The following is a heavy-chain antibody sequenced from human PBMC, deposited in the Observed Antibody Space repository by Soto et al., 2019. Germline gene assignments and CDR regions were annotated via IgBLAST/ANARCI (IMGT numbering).Heavy chain of an antibody. CDR3: ARGGRCSSTSCHRRYYYGMDV. V-gene: IGHV1-2*02. J-gene: IGHJ6*02. Sequence: EASVKVSCKASGYSFTEYYMHWVRQAPGQGLEWMGWINPNSGGTNYAQKFQGRVTMTRDTSISTAYMELSRLRSDDTAVYYCARGGRCSSTSCHRRYYYGMDVWGQGTTVTVSS. CDR1: GYSFTEYY. CDR2: INPNSGGT. D-gene: IGHD2-2*02.